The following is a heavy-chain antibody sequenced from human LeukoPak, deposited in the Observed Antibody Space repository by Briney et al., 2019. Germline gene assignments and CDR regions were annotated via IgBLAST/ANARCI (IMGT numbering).Heavy chain of an antibody. J-gene: IGHJ3*02. Sequence: PGGSLRLSCAASGFTFDDYAMHWVRQAPGKGLEWVSGISWNSGSIGYADSVKGRFTISRDNAKNSLYLQMNSLRAEDTALYYCAKDIDYGGNSGAFDIWGQGTMVTVSS. CDR3: AKDIDYGGNSGAFDI. CDR1: GFTFDDYA. CDR2: ISWNSGSI. V-gene: IGHV3-9*01. D-gene: IGHD4-23*01.